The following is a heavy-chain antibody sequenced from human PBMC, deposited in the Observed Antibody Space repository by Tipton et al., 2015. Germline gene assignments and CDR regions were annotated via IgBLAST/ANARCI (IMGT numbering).Heavy chain of an antibody. D-gene: IGHD4-17*01. Sequence: TLSLTCAVYGGSFSGYYWSWIRQPPGKGLEWIGEINHGGSTNYNPSLKSRVTISVDTSRNQFSLTVTSVTAADTAVYYCARSRYTVTPDSWGQGTLVTVPS. CDR1: GGSFSGYY. J-gene: IGHJ4*02. CDR3: ARSRYTVTPDS. CDR2: INHGGST. V-gene: IGHV4-34*01.